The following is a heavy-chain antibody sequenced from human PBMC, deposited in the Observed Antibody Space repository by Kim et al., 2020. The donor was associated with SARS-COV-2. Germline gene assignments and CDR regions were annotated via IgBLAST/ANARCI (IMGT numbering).Heavy chain of an antibody. Sequence: GGSLRLSCAASGFSFSDYYMQWVRQAPEKGLEWVGRSRDKANRYTTDYAASGKGRFTISRDDSKTSLYLQMNSLKTEDTAVYYCTRRDSNKDYDDYWGQGTLVTVSS. D-gene: IGHD4-17*01. J-gene: IGHJ4*02. CDR1: GFSFSDYY. CDR3: TRRDSNKDYDDY. CDR2: SRDKANRYTT. V-gene: IGHV3-72*01.